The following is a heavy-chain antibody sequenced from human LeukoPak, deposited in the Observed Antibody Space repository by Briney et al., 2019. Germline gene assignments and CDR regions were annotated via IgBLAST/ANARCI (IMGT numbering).Heavy chain of an antibody. Sequence: PSETLSLTCTVSGGSISSCYWSWIRQPAGKGLEWIGCIYTSGSTNYNPSLKSRVTMSVDTSKNQFSLKLSSVTAADTAVYYCARGVFSPIDAFDIWGQGTMVTVSS. CDR1: GGSISSCY. D-gene: IGHD3-3*01. J-gene: IGHJ3*02. V-gene: IGHV4-4*07. CDR2: IYTSGST. CDR3: ARGVFSPIDAFDI.